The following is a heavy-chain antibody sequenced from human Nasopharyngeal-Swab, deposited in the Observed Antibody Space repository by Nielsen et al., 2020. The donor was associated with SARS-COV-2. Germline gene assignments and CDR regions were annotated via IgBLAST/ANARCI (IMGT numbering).Heavy chain of an antibody. V-gene: IGHV3-11*04. Sequence: GESLKISCAASGFDFTDYYMSWIRQAPGKGPEWISHISGSQNTRTYADSVKGRFAVSRDNTKKSLYLQMSSLRSDDTAVYYCARIRQGDGFPEHWGQGTLVIVSS. CDR1: GFDFTDYY. J-gene: IGHJ4*02. CDR2: ISGSQNTR. CDR3: ARIRQGDGFPEH. D-gene: IGHD5-24*01.